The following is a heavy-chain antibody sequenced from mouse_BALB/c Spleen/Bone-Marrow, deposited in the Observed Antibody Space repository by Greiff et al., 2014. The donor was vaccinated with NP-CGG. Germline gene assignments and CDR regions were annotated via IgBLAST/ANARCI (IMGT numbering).Heavy chain of an antibody. CDR2: IHYSGIT. Sequence: DVQLQESGPDLVKPSQSLSLTCTVTGYSITSYYSWHWIRQFPGNKLEWMGHIHYSGITVYNPSLKSRISITRDTSNNQFFLQLNSVTTEDTATYYCARFAGTPYTMDYWGQGTSVTVSS. J-gene: IGHJ4*01. D-gene: IGHD4-1*01. CDR1: GYSITSYYS. V-gene: IGHV3-1*02. CDR3: ARFAGTPYTMDY.